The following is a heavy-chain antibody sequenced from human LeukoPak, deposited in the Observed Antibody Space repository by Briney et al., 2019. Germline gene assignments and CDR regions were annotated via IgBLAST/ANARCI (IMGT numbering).Heavy chain of an antibody. D-gene: IGHD2-15*01. CDR3: AGVVAATGWFDP. V-gene: IGHV4-34*01. CDR1: GGSFSGYY. J-gene: IGHJ5*02. Sequence: SETLSLTCAVYGGSFSGYYWSWIRQPPGKGLEWIGEINHSGSTNYNPSLKSRVTISVDTSKNQFSLKLSSVTAADTAVYYCAGVVAATGWFDPWGQGTLVTVSP. CDR2: INHSGST.